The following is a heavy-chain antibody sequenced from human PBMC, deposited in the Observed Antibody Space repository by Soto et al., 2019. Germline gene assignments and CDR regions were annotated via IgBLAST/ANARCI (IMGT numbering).Heavy chain of an antibody. D-gene: IGHD1-1*01. CDR3: ASNWYGVAEYFQH. V-gene: IGHV1-69*13. CDR2: IIPIFGTA. J-gene: IGHJ1*01. CDR1: GGTFSSYA. Sequence: ASVKVSCKASGGTFSSYAISWVRQAPGQGLEWMGGIIPIFGTANYAQKFQGRVTITADESTSTAYMELSSLRSEDTAVYYCASNWYGVAEYFQHWGQGTLVTVSS.